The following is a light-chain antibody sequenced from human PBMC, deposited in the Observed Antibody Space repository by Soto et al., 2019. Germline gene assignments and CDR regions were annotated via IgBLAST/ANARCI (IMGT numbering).Light chain of an antibody. J-gene: IGKJ4*01. CDR1: QSVSSN. V-gene: IGKV3-15*01. CDR2: GAS. CDR3: QQSNKWPPVT. Sequence: EIVLTQSPGTLSLSPGERATLSCRASQSVSSNLAWYQQKPGQAPRLLIYGASTRATGIPARFSGSGSGTEFTLTISSLQSEDFGVYYCQQSNKWPPVTFGGGTKVDIK.